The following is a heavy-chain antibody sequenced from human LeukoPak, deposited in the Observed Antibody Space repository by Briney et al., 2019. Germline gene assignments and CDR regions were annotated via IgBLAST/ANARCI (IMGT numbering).Heavy chain of an antibody. J-gene: IGHJ6*03. V-gene: IGHV3-33*01. Sequence: PGRSLRLSCAASGFTFSSYGMHWVRQAPGKGLEWVAVIWYDGSNKYYADSVKGRFTISRDNSKSTLYLQMNSLRAEDTAVYYCARDPMVRGVSPSRYYYYYMDVWGKGTTVTVSS. CDR2: IWYDGSNK. CDR1: GFTFSSYG. CDR3: ARDPMVRGVSPSRYYYYYMDV. D-gene: IGHD3-10*01.